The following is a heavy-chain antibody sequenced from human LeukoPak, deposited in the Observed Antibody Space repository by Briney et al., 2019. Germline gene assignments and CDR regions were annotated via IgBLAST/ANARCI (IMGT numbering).Heavy chain of an antibody. D-gene: IGHD1-26*01. J-gene: IGHJ4*02. CDR2: INSGGSTI. CDR3: ARTGGSWPTGGYFDY. Sequence: GGSLRLSCVASGFTFRSYEMNWVRQAPGKGLEWVSHINSGGSTIYYADSVKGRFTISRDDAKNSLCLQMNSLRAEDTAVYYCARTGGSWPTGGYFDYWGQGTLVTVSS. V-gene: IGHV3-48*03. CDR1: GFTFRSYE.